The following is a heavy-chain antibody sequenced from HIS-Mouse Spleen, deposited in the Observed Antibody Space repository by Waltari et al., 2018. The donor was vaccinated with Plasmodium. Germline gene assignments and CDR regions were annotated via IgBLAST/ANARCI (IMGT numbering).Heavy chain of an antibody. D-gene: IGHD6-13*01. Sequence: EVQLVESGGGLVQPGGSLRLSCAASGFTFSSYWMSWVRQAPGKGREWVANIKQEGSEKYYGDSVKGRFTISRDNAKNSLYLQMNSLRAEDTAVYYCASSWYWYFDLWGRGTLVTVSS. CDR3: ASSWYWYFDL. CDR2: IKQEGSEK. J-gene: IGHJ2*01. V-gene: IGHV3-7*01. CDR1: GFTFSSYW.